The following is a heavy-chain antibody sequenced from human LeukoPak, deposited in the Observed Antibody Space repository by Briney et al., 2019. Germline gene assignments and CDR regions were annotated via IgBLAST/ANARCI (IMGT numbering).Heavy chain of an antibody. CDR3: ARGGGATAVDS. D-gene: IGHD1-26*01. J-gene: IGHJ4*02. Sequence: SGPALAKPTQTLTLTCTFTGFSIRTSGMRVSWIRQPPGKALEWLALNDLHDDKVHSKSMKARLTISKDTSKNQVVLTMTNMDPVDTGTYYCARGGGATAVDSWGQGTLVTVSS. V-gene: IGHV2-70*04. CDR1: GFSIRTSGMR. CDR2: NDLHDDK.